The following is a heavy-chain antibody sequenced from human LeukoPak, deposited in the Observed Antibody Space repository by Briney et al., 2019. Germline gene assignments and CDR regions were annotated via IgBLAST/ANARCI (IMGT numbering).Heavy chain of an antibody. Sequence: SETLSLTCAVSGGSFSGYYWSWIRQPPGKGLEWIGEINHSGSTNYNPSLKSRVTISVDTSKNQFSLKLSSVTAADTAVYYCARKAPTYYYGSGSYSKWGQGTLVTVSS. CDR2: INHSGST. CDR3: ARKAPTYYYGSGSYSK. D-gene: IGHD3-10*01. V-gene: IGHV4-34*01. J-gene: IGHJ4*02. CDR1: GGSFSGYY.